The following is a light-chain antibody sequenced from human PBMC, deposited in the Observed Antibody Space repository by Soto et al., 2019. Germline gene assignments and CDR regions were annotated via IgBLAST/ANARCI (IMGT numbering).Light chain of an antibody. CDR2: DTS. CDR3: QQYGTSEII. CDR1: QTLSNSF. J-gene: IGKJ5*01. V-gene: IGKV3-20*01. Sequence: KVLNQSPGTLSLNPGERATLSCRASQTLSNSFIAWYQQKPGQAPRLLIYDTSSRATGVPDRYSASGSGTDFTLTISRLEPEDFAVFFCQQYGTSEIIFGQGRRLEI.